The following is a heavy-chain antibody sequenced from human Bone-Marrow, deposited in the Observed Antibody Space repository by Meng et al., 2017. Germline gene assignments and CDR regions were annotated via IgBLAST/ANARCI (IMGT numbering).Heavy chain of an antibody. J-gene: IGHJ6*02. Sequence: ESLKISCAASGFTFSSYAMSWVRQAPGKGLEWVSAISGSGGSTYYADSVKGRFTISRDNSKNTLYLQMNSLRAEDTAVYYCAKGRGVMDVWGQGTTVTVSS. CDR3: AKGRGVMDV. CDR1: GFTFSSYA. CDR2: ISGSGGST. D-gene: IGHD3-10*01. V-gene: IGHV3-23*01.